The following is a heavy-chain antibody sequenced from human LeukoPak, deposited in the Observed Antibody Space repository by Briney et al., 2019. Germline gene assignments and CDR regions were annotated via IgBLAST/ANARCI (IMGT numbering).Heavy chain of an antibody. CDR2: ISSNGGST. CDR3: ARDRWGCTSTSCYDFGY. D-gene: IGHD2-2*01. Sequence: GGSLRLSCAASGFTFSNYAMRWVRQAPGKGLEYVSAISSNGGSTYYANSVKGRFTISRDNSKNTLYLQMGSLRAGDMAVYYCARDRWGCTSTSCYDFGYWGQGTLVTVSS. CDR1: GFTFSNYA. V-gene: IGHV3-64*01. J-gene: IGHJ4*02.